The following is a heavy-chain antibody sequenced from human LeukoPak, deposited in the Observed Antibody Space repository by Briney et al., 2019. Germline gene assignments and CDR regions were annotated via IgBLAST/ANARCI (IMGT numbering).Heavy chain of an antibody. CDR2: INPNSGGT. Sequence: ASVKVSCKASGYSFTGYYVHWVRQAPGQGLEWVGWINPNSGGTNYAQKFQGRVTMTRDTSISTAYMELSSLTSDDTAVYYCARAGGGLDYWGQGTLVTVSS. CDR1: GYSFTGYY. J-gene: IGHJ4*02. V-gene: IGHV1-2*02. CDR3: ARAGGGLDY. D-gene: IGHD3-16*01.